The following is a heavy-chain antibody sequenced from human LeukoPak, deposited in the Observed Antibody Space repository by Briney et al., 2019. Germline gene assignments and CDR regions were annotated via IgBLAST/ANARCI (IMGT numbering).Heavy chain of an antibody. Sequence: SDTLSLTCTVSNYSVTTTNWWGWVRQPPGKRLEFIGYIFYSGATDFNPSLKSRVTISVDTSKNQFSLKLSSVTAADTAVYYCARHVLSWLVSGWGQGTLVTVSS. J-gene: IGHJ4*02. CDR2: IFYSGAT. CDR3: ARHVLSWLVSG. CDR1: NYSVTTTNW. D-gene: IGHD6-19*01. V-gene: IGHV4-28*01.